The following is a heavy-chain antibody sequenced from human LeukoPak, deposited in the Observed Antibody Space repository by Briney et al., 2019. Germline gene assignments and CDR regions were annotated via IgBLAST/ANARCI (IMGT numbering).Heavy chain of an antibody. CDR2: IYYSGST. CDR3: ASLDYANAFDI. J-gene: IGHJ3*02. CDR1: GGSMSSYY. D-gene: IGHD4-17*01. V-gene: IGHV4-59*12. Sequence: SETLSLTCTVSGGSMSSYYWSWIRQPPGKGLEWIGYIYYSGSTNYNPSLKSRVTISVGKSKNQFSLKLSSVTAADTAVYYCASLDYANAFDIWGQGTMVTVSS.